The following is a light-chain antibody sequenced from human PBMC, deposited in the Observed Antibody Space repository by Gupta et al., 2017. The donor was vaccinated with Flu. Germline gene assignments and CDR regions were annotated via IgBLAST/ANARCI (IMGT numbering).Light chain of an antibody. J-gene: IGLJ2*01. Sequence: NFLLTQPHSVSESPGKTITISCTRGSGYISSNYVQWFQQRPGSAPTTVIYEDNQRPSGIPDRFSGSIDSSSNSASLTISGLKTEDEADYYCQSYDSSNHVIFGGGTKLTVL. CDR2: EDN. CDR1: SGYISSNY. CDR3: QSYDSSNHVI. V-gene: IGLV6-57*03.